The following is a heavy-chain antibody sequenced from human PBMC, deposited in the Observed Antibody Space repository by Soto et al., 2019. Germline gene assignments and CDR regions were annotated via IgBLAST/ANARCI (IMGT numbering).Heavy chain of an antibody. CDR3: ARGGYFDWLLFDY. D-gene: IGHD3-9*01. CDR1: GFTFSSYW. V-gene: IGHV3-7*01. CDR2: IKQDGSEK. Sequence: LRLSCAASGFTFSSYWMSWVRQAPGKGLEWVANIKQDGSEKYYVDSVKGRFTISRDNAKNSLYLQMNSLRAEDTAVYYCARGGYFDWLLFDYWGQGTLVTVSS. J-gene: IGHJ4*02.